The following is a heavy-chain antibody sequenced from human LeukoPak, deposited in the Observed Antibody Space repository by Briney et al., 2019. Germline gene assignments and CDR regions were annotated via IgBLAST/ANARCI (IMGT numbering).Heavy chain of an antibody. Sequence: GASVKVSCKASGYTFTGYYMHWVRQAPGQGLEWMGWINPNSGGTNYAQKFQGRVTMTRDTSISTAYMELSRLRSDDTAVYYCARSRMVRGVMSWFDPWGQGTLLTVSS. J-gene: IGHJ5*02. V-gene: IGHV1-2*02. CDR2: INPNSGGT. D-gene: IGHD3-10*01. CDR1: GYTFTGYY. CDR3: ARSRMVRGVMSWFDP.